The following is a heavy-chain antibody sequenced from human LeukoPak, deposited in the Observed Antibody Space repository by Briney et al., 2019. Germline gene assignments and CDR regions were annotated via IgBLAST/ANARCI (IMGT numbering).Heavy chain of an antibody. CDR3: ARDEYGSGSYVFGMFDP. CDR2: INPNSGGT. V-gene: IGHV1-2*02. Sequence: GASVKVSCKASGYTFTGYYMHWVRQAPGQGLEWMGWINPNSGGTNYSQKFQGRVTMTRDTSISTAYMELSSLRSEDTAVYYCARDEYGSGSYVFGMFDPWGQGTLVTISS. D-gene: IGHD3-10*01. CDR1: GYTFTGYY. J-gene: IGHJ5*02.